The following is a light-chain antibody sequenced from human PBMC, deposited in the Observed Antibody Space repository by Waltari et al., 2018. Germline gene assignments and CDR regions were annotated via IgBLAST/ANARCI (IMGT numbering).Light chain of an antibody. Sequence: DIVMTQSPDSLAVSLGARATINCTSSQSVLSSSNNKNYLVWYQQKPGQPPQLLIYWASTRESGVPDRFTGSGSGTDFTLTISSLQAEDVAVYYCQQFYNTPWTFGQGTKVEIK. CDR3: QQFYNTPWT. V-gene: IGKV4-1*01. CDR1: QSVLSSSNNKNY. CDR2: WAS. J-gene: IGKJ1*01.